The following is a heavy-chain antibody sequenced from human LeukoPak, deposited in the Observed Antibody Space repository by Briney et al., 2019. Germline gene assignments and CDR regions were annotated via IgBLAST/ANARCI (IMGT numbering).Heavy chain of an antibody. CDR1: GGSISSSSYY. CDR3: ARASGFAPKFDY. D-gene: IGHD1-26*01. V-gene: IGHV4-39*01. Sequence: SETLSLTCTVSGGSISSSSYYWGWIRQPPGKGLEWIGSIYYSGSTYYNPSLKSRVTISVDTSKNQFSLQLNSVTPEDTAVYYCARASGFAPKFDYWGQGTLVTVSS. CDR2: IYYSGST. J-gene: IGHJ4*02.